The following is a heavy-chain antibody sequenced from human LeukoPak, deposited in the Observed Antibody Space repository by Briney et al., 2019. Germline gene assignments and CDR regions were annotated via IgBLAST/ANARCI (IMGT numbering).Heavy chain of an antibody. J-gene: IGHJ5*02. CDR2: ISYDGSNK. CDR1: GFTFSSYA. D-gene: IGHD3-10*01. CDR3: ARDRRFGVSPSWFDP. Sequence: GGSLRLSCAASGFTFSSYAMHWVRQAPGKGLEWVAVISYDGSNKYYADSVKGRFTISRDNSKNTLYLQMNSLRAEDTAVYYCARDRRFGVSPSWFDPWGQGTPVTVSS. V-gene: IGHV3-30-3*01.